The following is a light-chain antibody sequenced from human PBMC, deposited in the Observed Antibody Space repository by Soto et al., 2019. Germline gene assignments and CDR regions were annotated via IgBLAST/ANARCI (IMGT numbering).Light chain of an antibody. CDR2: EDN. CDR3: QSYDNSNHVL. V-gene: IGLV6-57*04. J-gene: IGLJ2*01. CDR1: SGSIASNY. Sequence: NFMLTQPHSVSESPGKTVTISCTHSSGSIASNYVQWYQQRPGSAPTSVIFEDNQRPSGVPDRFSGSIDRSSNSASLTISGLKTEDEADYYCQSYDNSNHVLFGGGTKLTVL.